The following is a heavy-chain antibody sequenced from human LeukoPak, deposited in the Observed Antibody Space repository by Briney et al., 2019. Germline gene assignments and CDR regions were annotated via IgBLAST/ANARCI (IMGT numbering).Heavy chain of an antibody. V-gene: IGHV4-59*08. CDR1: GASIGSYY. CDR3: ARYGNSDDKSFDY. Sequence: PSETLSLTCTVSGASIGSYYWSWIRQPPGKGLEWIGYSHYSGSSVYNPSLKSRLTISVDTSKNEFSLKLSYVTAADTAVYYCARYGNSDDKSFDYWGQGALVTVSS. CDR2: SHYSGSS. J-gene: IGHJ4*02. D-gene: IGHD2/OR15-2a*01.